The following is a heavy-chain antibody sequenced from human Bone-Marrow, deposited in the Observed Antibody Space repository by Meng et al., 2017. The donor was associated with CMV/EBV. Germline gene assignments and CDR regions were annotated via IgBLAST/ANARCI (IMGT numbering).Heavy chain of an antibody. V-gene: IGHV4-59*01. Sequence: GSLRLSCTVSGGSISSYYWSWIRQPPGKGLEWIGYFYYSGCTNYNPSLKSRVTISVDTSKNQFSLKLSSVTAADTAVYYCASGSYFDYWGEGTLVTVSS. CDR3: ASGSYFDY. D-gene: IGHD1-26*01. J-gene: IGHJ4*02. CDR1: GGSISSYY. CDR2: FYYSGCT.